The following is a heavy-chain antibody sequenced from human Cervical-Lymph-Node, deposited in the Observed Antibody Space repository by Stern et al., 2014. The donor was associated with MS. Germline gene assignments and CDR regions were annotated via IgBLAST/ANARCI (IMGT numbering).Heavy chain of an antibody. V-gene: IGHV3-23*04. CDR3: AKGKTVTGSGYGIDV. D-gene: IGHD6-19*01. CDR1: GFNFNDFA. CDR2: ISGSGGNT. Sequence: EVQLEESGGGLVQPGGSLRLPCAASGFNFNDFAMTWVRQAPGKGLEWVSSISGSGGNTFYAESVKGRFTISRDNSKSTLWLQMNSLRAEDTAIYYCAKGKTVTGSGYGIDVWGQGTTVTVSS. J-gene: IGHJ6*01.